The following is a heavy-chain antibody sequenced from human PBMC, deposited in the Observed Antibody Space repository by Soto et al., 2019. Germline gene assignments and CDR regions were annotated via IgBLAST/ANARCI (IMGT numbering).Heavy chain of an antibody. CDR3: ARDRGSGGPIRDYYYYGMDV. V-gene: IGHV1-2*04. Sequence: ASVKVSCKASGYTFTGYYMHWVRQAPGQGLEWMGWINPNSGGTNYAQKFQGWVTMTRDTSISTAYMELSRLRSDDTAVYYCARDRGSGGPIRDYYYYGMDVWGQGTTVTV. CDR1: GYTFTGYY. D-gene: IGHD2-15*01. CDR2: INPNSGGT. J-gene: IGHJ6*02.